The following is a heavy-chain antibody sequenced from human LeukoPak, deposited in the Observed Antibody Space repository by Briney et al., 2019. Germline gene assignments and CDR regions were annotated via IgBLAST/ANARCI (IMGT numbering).Heavy chain of an antibody. D-gene: IGHD6-19*01. CDR3: ARTISRYSSGWYTPGWFDP. CDR2: IYYSGST. Sequence: KSSETLSLTCTVSGGSISSYYWSWIRQPPGKGLEWIGYIYYSGSTNYNPSLKSRVTISVDTSKNQFSLKLSSVTAADTAVYYCARTISRYSSGWYTPGWFDPWGQGTLVTVSS. V-gene: IGHV4-59*08. CDR1: GGSISSYY. J-gene: IGHJ5*02.